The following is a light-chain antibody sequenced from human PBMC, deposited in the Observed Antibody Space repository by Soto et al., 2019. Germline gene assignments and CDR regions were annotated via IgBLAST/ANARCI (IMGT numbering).Light chain of an antibody. CDR3: LQGTHWPAT. V-gene: IGKV2-30*01. J-gene: IGKJ4*01. Sequence: DVVMTQSPLSLPVTLGQPASISCRSSQSLVYSDGNIYLSWFQQRPGQSPRRLIYKVSNRDSGVPDRFSGSGSGTEFTLNISMVEAEYVVVYYCLQGTHWPATFGGGTKVVI. CDR2: KVS. CDR1: QSLVYSDGNIY.